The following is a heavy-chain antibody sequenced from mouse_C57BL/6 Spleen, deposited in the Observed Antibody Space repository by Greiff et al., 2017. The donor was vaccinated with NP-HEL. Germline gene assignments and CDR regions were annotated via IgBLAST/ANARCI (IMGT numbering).Heavy chain of an antibody. CDR2: INPSSGYT. J-gene: IGHJ2*01. D-gene: IGHD1-1*01. Sequence: VKLMESGAELARPGASVKMSCKASGYTFTSYTMHWVKQRPGQGLEWIGYINPSSGYTKYNQKFKDKATLTADKSSSTAYMQLSRLTSEDSAVYYCARENYYGSSYFDYWGQGTTLTVSS. CDR3: ARENYYGSSYFDY. V-gene: IGHV1-4*01. CDR1: GYTFTSYT.